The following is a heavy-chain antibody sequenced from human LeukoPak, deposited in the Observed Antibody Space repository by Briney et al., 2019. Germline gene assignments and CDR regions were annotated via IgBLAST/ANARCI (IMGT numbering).Heavy chain of an antibody. CDR2: INGDESST. J-gene: IGHJ4*02. CDR1: GFSVNTNY. D-gene: IGHD1-26*01. V-gene: IGHV3-74*01. Sequence: GGSLRLSCAASGFSVNTNYMTWVRQAPGRGLEWVSRINGDESSTNYADSVKGRFTISRDNAKDTLYLHMNSLTAEDTAVYYCARGAKWAYYFDYWGQGTLVTVSS. CDR3: ARGAKWAYYFDY.